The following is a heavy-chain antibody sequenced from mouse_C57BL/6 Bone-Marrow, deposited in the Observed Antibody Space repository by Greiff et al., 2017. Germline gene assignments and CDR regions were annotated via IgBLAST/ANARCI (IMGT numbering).Heavy chain of an antibody. J-gene: IGHJ3*01. CDR1: GFNIKDDY. CDR2: IDPENGDT. V-gene: IGHV14-4*01. CDR3: TTPLFAY. Sequence: VQLQQSGAELVRPGASVKLSCTASGFNIKDDYMHWVKQRPEQGLEWIGWIDPENGDTEYASKFQGKATITADTASNTAYLQLSSLTSEDNAVYYCTTPLFAYWGQGTLVTVSA. D-gene: IGHD6-1*01.